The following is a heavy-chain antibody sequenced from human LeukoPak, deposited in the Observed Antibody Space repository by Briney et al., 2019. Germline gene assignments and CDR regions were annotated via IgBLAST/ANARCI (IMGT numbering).Heavy chain of an antibody. CDR3: ASDKGRIPASHETEYFQH. Sequence: PGGSLRLSCAASGFTLGDYWMSWVRQAPGKGLEWVANIKQDGSVKYYVDSVKGRFTISRDNAKNSLYLQMNSLRAEDTAVYYCASDKGRIPASHETEYFQHWGQGTLVIVSS. CDR2: IKQDGSVK. D-gene: IGHD2-15*01. J-gene: IGHJ1*01. V-gene: IGHV3-7*01. CDR1: GFTLGDYW.